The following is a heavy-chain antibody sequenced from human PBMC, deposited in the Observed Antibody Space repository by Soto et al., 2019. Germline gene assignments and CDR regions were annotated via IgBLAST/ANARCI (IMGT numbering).Heavy chain of an antibody. CDR1: GGSISGYY. V-gene: IGHV4-39*01. Sequence: QVQLQESGPGLVKPSETLSLTCTVSGGSISGYYWTWIRQPPGKGLEWVGSLFYGGTTYYKPSLKSRLTMSLDTSKNHFSLKLRSVTAADTAVYYCARHRGPAPVYWGQGTLVTASS. CDR2: LFYGGTT. CDR3: ARHRGPAPVY. D-gene: IGHD3-10*01. J-gene: IGHJ4*02.